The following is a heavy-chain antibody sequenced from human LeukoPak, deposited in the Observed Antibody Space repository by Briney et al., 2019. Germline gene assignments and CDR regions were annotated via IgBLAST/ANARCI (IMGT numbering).Heavy chain of an antibody. V-gene: IGHV3-7*03. CDR3: ARGGGLDV. CDR1: GFTFSSYW. CDR2: INHNGNVN. J-gene: IGHJ6*02. D-gene: IGHD3-16*01. Sequence: EGSLRLSCAASGFTFSSYWMNWARQAPGKGLEWVASINHNGNVNYYVDSVKGRFTISRDNAKNSLYLQMSNLRAEDTAVYFCARGGGLDVWGQGATVTVSS.